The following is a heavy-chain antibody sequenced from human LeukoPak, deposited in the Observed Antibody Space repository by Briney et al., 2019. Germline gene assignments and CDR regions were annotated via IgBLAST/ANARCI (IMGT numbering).Heavy chain of an antibody. CDR1: GGTFSSYA. Sequence: SVKVSCKASGGTFSSYAISRVRQAPGQGLEWMGGIIPIFGTANYAQKFQGRVTITADKSTSTAYMELSSLRSEDTAVYYCARDAGAYCGGDCAPRDWFDPWGQGTLVTVSS. V-gene: IGHV1-69*06. CDR3: ARDAGAYCGGDCAPRDWFDP. CDR2: IIPIFGTA. D-gene: IGHD2-21*02. J-gene: IGHJ5*02.